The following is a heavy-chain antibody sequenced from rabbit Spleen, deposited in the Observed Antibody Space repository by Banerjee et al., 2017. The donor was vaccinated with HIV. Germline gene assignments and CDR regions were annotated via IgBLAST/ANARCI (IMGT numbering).Heavy chain of an antibody. CDR2: IDTGSSGFT. V-gene: IGHV1S40*01. CDR1: GVSFSGDSY. CDR3: ARDTGSSFSSYGMDL. J-gene: IGHJ3*01. D-gene: IGHD8-1*01. Sequence: QSLEESGGDLVKPGASLTLTCIASGVSFSGDSYMCWVRQAPGKGLEWIACIDTGSSGFTYFASWAKGRLTISKTSSTTVTLQMTSLTVADTATYFCARDTGSSFSSYGMDLWGQGTLVTVS.